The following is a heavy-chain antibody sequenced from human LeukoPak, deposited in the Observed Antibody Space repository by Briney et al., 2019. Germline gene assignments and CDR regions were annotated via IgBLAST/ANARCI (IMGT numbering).Heavy chain of an antibody. V-gene: IGHV3-48*03. J-gene: IGHJ4*02. CDR3: ASGGIYYGAAFDF. D-gene: IGHD1-26*01. CDR2: ISSSGSTI. CDR1: GFTFSSYE. Sequence: GGSLRLSCAASGFTFSSYEMNWVRQAPGKGLEWGSYISSSGSTIYYADSVKGRFTISRDNAKNSLYLQMNSLRAEDTALYYCASGGIYYGAAFDFWGQGTLVTVSS.